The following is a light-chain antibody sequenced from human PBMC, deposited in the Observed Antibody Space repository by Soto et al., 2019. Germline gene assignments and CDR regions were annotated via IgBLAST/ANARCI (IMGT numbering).Light chain of an antibody. J-gene: IGKJ4*01. CDR1: QDISDY. V-gene: IGKV1-33*01. Sequence: DIPMTQSPSSLSASVGDRVTITCQASQDISDYLNWYQQGPGKAPKFLIHDASNLEAGVPSRFSGSGSGTHFTLTISNLQPEDIATYYCQQYDRLPLTFGGGTKVEIK. CDR3: QQYDRLPLT. CDR2: DAS.